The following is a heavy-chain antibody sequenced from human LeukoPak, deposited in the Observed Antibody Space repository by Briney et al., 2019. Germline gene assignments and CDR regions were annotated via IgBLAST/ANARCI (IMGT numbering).Heavy chain of an antibody. CDR3: ARASTTVPNLLDH. CDR1: GFTFSTYW. J-gene: IGHJ4*02. D-gene: IGHD4-17*01. CDR2: IKGDGSST. V-gene: IGHV3-74*01. Sequence: GGSLRLSCAASGFTFSTYWMHWVRQAPGKGLVWVARIKGDGSSTLYADSVKGRFTISRDNSKNTLYLQTSSLRAEDTAVYYCARASTTVPNLLDHWGRGTLVTVFS.